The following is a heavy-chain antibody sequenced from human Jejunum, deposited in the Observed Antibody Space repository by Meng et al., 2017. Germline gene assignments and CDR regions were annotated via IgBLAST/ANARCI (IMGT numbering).Heavy chain of an antibody. J-gene: IGHJ4*02. D-gene: IGHD3-3*01. CDR3: ASKGFWSGEYNEY. V-gene: IGHV3-30-3*01. CDR2: ISYDGGNK. CDR1: GFIFSNYV. Sequence: QGQLVESGGGVVQPGRSLRLSCAASGFIFSNYVMFWVRQPPGKGLEWVALISYDGGNKFYADSVKGRFTISRDNSDHTLYLQLNSLRVEDTAVYYCASKGFWSGEYNEYLGQGTLVTVSS.